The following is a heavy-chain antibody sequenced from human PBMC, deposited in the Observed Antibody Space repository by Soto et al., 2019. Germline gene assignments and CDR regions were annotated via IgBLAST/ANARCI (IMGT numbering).Heavy chain of an antibody. Sequence: QLLQSGGGLVQPGGSLTLSCAASGFTFGTTDMSWVRQAPGEGLEWVSTIDGSGGITYYADSVKGRFTISRDNSSKTVYLPITSLRGDDTALYYCVKNSGWFNTWGQGALVTVSS. V-gene: IGHV3-23*01. J-gene: IGHJ5*02. CDR2: IDGSGGIT. CDR1: GFTFGTTD. D-gene: IGHD3-10*01. CDR3: VKNSGWFNT.